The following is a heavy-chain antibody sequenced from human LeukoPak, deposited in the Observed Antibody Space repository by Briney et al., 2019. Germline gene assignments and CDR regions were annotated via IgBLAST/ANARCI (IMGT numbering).Heavy chain of an antibody. CDR2: ISGSGGST. D-gene: IGHD3-10*01. CDR3: AKVSDSTHYYGSGSYYNRPYYFDY. J-gene: IGHJ4*02. V-gene: IGHV3-23*01. CDR1: GFTFSSYA. Sequence: PGGSLRLSCAASGFTFSSYAMSWVRQAPGKGLEWVSAISGSGGSTYYADSVKGRFTISRDNSKNTLYLQMNSLRAEDTAVYYCAKVSDSTHYYGSGSYYNRPYYFDYWGQGTLVTVSS.